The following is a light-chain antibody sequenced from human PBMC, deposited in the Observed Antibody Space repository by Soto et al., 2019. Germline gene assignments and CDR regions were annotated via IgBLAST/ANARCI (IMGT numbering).Light chain of an antibody. CDR2: DAS. J-gene: IGKJ4*01. Sequence: EIVLTQSPATLSLSPGERATLSCRASQSVSSFLAWYQQKPGQAPRLLIYDASNRGTGIPARFSGSGFGTDFTLTIISLEPEDFAVYYCQQRSNWPLTFGGGTKV. CDR1: QSVSSF. V-gene: IGKV3-11*01. CDR3: QQRSNWPLT.